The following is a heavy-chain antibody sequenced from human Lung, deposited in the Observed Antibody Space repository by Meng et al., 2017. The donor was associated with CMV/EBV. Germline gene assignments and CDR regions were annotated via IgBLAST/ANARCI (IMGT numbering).Heavy chain of an antibody. D-gene: IGHD2-2*01. CDR3: ALFTRSWFDP. CDR2: IYWDDDK. J-gene: IGHJ5*02. Sequence: QTPLKDSGPTLVKPTQTLTLTCTFSGFSLSTSEVGVGWIRQPPGKALEWLAVIYWDDDKRYSPSLKSRLTITKDTSKNQVVLTLTNMDPVDTATYYCALFTRSWFDPWGQGTLVTVSS. CDR1: GFSLSTSEVG. V-gene: IGHV2-5*02.